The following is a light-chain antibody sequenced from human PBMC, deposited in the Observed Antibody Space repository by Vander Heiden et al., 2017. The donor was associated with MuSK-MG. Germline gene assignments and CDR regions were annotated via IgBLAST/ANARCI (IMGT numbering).Light chain of an antibody. CDR3: NSRDSSGNHLV. V-gene: IGLV3-19*01. Sequence: SSELPQDPAVSVALGQTVRITCQGDSLRSSSASWYQQKPRQAPGLVIYGKNNRPSGSPERFSGSSSGNTASLTITGAQAEDEADYYCNSRDSSGNHLVFGGGTKRTVL. J-gene: IGLJ3*02. CDR1: SLRSSS. CDR2: GKN.